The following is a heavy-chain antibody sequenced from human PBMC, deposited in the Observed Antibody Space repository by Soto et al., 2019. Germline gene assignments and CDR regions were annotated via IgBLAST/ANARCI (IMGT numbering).Heavy chain of an antibody. CDR3: TRHRPGPYYYYYYYMDV. CDR1: GFTFSGSA. CDR2: IRSKANSYAT. J-gene: IGHJ6*03. Sequence: EVQLVESGGGLVQPGGSLKLSCAASGFTFSGSAMHWVRQASGKGLEWVGRIRSKANSYATAYAASVKGMFTISRDDSKSTAYLQMNSLKTEDTAVYYCTRHRPGPYYYYYYYMDVWGKGTTVTVSS. V-gene: IGHV3-73*01.